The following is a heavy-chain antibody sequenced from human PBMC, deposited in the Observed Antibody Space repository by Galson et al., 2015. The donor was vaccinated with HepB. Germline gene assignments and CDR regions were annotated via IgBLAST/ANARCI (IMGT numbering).Heavy chain of an antibody. Sequence: QSGAEVKKPGESLKISCKGSGYSFTSYWIGWVRQMPGKGLEWMGIIYPGDSDTRYSPSFQGQVTISADKSISTAYLQWSSLKASDTAMYFCARGTDFWSGYCWGGDAFDIWGQGTMVTVSS. D-gene: IGHD3-3*01. CDR1: GYSFTSYW. V-gene: IGHV5-51*03. J-gene: IGHJ3*02. CDR2: IYPGDSDT. CDR3: ARGTDFWSGYCWGGDAFDI.